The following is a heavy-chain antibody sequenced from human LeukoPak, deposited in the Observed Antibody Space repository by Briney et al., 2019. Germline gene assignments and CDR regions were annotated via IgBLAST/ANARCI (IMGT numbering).Heavy chain of an antibody. CDR2: IYVTGST. Sequence: SQTLSLTCSVSGGSVTSSSYYWSWIRQPAGKGLEWIGRIYVTGSTDYNPSLKSRVSMSLDKSRNNFSLQLTSVTAADTATYYCAGGSVGPTGKFESWGQGTLVSVSS. V-gene: IGHV4-61*02. CDR1: GGSVTSSSYY. J-gene: IGHJ4*02. CDR3: AGGSVGPTGKFES. D-gene: IGHD1-26*01.